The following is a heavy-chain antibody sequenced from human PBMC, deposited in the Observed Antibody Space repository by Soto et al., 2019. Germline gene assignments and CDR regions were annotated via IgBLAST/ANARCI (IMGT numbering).Heavy chain of an antibody. V-gene: IGHV3-23*01. D-gene: IGHD6-13*01. J-gene: IGHJ1*01. Sequence: EVQLLESGGGLVQPGGPLRLSCAASGFTFSSHAMNWVRQAPGKGLEWVSTISGSGGSTYYADSVKGRFTISRDNSKNTLYLQMNSLRAEDTAVYYCAKDRGIAAAGTGFEYLQQWGQGTLVTVSS. CDR3: AKDRGIAAAGTGFEYLQQ. CDR2: ISGSGGST. CDR1: GFTFSSHA.